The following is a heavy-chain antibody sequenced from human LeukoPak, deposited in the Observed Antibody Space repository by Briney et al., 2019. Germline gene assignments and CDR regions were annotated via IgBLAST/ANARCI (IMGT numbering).Heavy chain of an antibody. D-gene: IGHD1-26*01. CDR3: ARPLHGIVGATGFDY. V-gene: IGHV5-51*01. J-gene: IGHJ4*02. CDR2: LYPSDSDT. CDR1: EYSFATYW. Sequence: PWESLKISCQGSEYSFATYWIAWLRQMPGKGLEWMGILYPSDSDTRYSPSFQGQVTISADKSIKTAYLQWSSLKASDTAMYYCARPLHGIVGATGFDYWGQGTLVTVSS.